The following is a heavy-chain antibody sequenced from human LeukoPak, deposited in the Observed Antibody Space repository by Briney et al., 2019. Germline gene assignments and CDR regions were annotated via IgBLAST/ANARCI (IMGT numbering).Heavy chain of an antibody. J-gene: IGHJ4*02. CDR1: GFTFSDHY. CDR2: IRNKANSYTT. Sequence: GGSLRLSCAASGFTFSDHYMDWVRQAAGKGLEWVGRIRNKANSYTTDYAASVKGRFTISRDDSKNSLYLQMNSLKTEDTAVYYCAQSGSYAAFDYWGQGTLVTVSS. V-gene: IGHV3-72*01. CDR3: AQSGSYAAFDY. D-gene: IGHD3-16*01.